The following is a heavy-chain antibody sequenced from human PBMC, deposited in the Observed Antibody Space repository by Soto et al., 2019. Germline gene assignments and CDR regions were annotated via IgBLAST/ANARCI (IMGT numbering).Heavy chain of an antibody. CDR3: ASRDPGTSVDY. Sequence: SETLSLTCAVSGGSFTRNNLWPCVRQPPGQGLEWIGEIYRTGSTNYNPSLKSRVTISLDKSENQFSLKVTSLTAADTAVYYCASRDPGTSVDYWGQGTLVTVS. CDR1: GGSFTRNNL. V-gene: IGHV4-4*02. D-gene: IGHD1-7*01. CDR2: IYRTGST. J-gene: IGHJ4*02.